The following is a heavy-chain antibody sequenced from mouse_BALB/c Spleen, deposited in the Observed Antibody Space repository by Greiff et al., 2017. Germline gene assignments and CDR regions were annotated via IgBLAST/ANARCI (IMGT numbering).Heavy chain of an antibody. CDR2: ISSGSSTI. J-gene: IGHJ4*01. V-gene: IGHV5-17*02. Sequence: EVKLQESGGGLVQPGGSRKLSCAASGFTFSSFGMHWVRQAPEKGLEWVAYISSGSSTIYYADTVKGRFTISRDNPKNTLFLQMTSLRSEDTAMYYCARPTMITTRAMDYWGQGTSVTVSS. CDR1: GFTFSSFG. CDR3: ARPTMITTRAMDY. D-gene: IGHD2-4*01.